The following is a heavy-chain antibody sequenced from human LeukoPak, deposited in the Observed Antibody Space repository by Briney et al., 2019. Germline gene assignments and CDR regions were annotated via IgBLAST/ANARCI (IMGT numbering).Heavy chain of an antibody. CDR3: ARSSGSSPLDAFDI. Sequence: GASVKVSCKASGYTFTSYGISWERQAPGQGLEWMGWISGYNGNTNYAQKLQGRVTMTTDTSTSTAYMELRSLRSDDTAVYYCARSSGSSPLDAFDIWGQGTMVTVSS. V-gene: IGHV1-18*01. J-gene: IGHJ3*02. CDR1: GYTFTSYG. D-gene: IGHD6-6*01. CDR2: ISGYNGNT.